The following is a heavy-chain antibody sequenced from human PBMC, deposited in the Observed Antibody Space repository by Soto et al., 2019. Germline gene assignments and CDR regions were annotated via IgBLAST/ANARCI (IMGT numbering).Heavy chain of an antibody. Sequence: GGSLRLSCAASGFTFDDYAMHWVRQAPGKGLEWVSLISGDGGSTYYADSGKGRFTISRDNSKNSLYLQMNSLRTEDTALYSCATSMAVVVTAPPGYWGQGTLVTVSS. CDR1: GFTFDDYA. CDR3: ATSMAVVVTAPPGY. D-gene: IGHD2-21*02. V-gene: IGHV3-43*02. CDR2: ISGDGGST. J-gene: IGHJ4*02.